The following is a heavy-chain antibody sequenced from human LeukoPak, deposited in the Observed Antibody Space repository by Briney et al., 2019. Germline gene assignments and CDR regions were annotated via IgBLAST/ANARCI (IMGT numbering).Heavy chain of an antibody. CDR2: MNPNSGNT. D-gene: IGHD6-19*01. Sequence: EYPRTSNEINSGWQPTQQRNKWMGWMNPNSGNTGYAQKFQGRVTMTRNTSISTAYMELSSLRSEDTAVYYCARGPVAVAGNWFDPWGQGTLVIVSS. CDR3: ARGPVAVAGNWFDP. CDR1: EYPRTSNE. V-gene: IGHV1-8*01. J-gene: IGHJ5*02.